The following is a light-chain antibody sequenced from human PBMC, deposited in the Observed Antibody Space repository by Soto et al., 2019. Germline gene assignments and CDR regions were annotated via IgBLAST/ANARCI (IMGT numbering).Light chain of an antibody. CDR2: GAS. Sequence: EMMMTQSPATLSVSPGERVTLSCRTSHSVNSHVAWYRQKPGQAPRLLLYGASTRATGIPVRFSGSGFGTEFTLTISSLQSEDFAVYYCQQYKNWPLFGQGTRLEIK. J-gene: IGKJ5*01. V-gene: IGKV3-15*01. CDR1: HSVNSH. CDR3: QQYKNWPL.